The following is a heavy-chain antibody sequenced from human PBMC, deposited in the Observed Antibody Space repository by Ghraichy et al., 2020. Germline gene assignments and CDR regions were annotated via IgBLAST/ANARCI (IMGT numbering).Heavy chain of an antibody. Sequence: GGSLILSCVASGFTLSGYAMNWLRQPPGKGLEWVSFISDSGITTYYADSVKGRFTISRDNARNSLYLQMNSLRDDDTAVYYCRYYNSGGRAAAFDIWGQGTKVIVSS. J-gene: IGHJ3*02. CDR1: GFTLSGYA. V-gene: IGHV3-48*02. D-gene: IGHD3-22*01. CDR2: ISDSGITT. CDR3: RYYNSGGRAAAFDI.